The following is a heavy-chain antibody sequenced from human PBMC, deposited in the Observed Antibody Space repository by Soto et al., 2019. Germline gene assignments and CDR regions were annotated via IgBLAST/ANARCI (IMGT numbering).Heavy chain of an antibody. CDR1: GGSCSGYY. J-gene: IGHJ3*02. CDR3: ARRATTCAFDI. Sequence: SETLSLTCAVYGGSCSGYYWSWIRQPPGKGLEWIGEINHSGSTNYNPSLKSRVTISVDTSKNQFSLKLSSVTAADTAVYYCARRATTCAFDIWGQGTMVTVSS. V-gene: IGHV4-34*01. D-gene: IGHD1-26*01. CDR2: INHSGST.